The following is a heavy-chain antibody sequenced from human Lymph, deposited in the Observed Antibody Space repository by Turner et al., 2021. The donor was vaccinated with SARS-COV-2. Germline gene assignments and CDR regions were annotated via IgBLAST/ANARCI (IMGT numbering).Heavy chain of an antibody. J-gene: IGHJ4*02. Sequence: EVQLVESGGGVVQPGGSLRLSCAASGFTFDDYAMHWVRQAPGKGLEWVSLISGDGGSTYYADSVKGRFTISRDDRKNSLYLQINSLRTEDTALYYCAKEGLSGRRLQFVPYFAYWGQGTLVSVSS. CDR1: GFTFDDYA. CDR3: AKEGLSGRRLQFVPYFAY. CDR2: ISGDGGST. V-gene: IGHV3-43*02. D-gene: IGHD5-12*01.